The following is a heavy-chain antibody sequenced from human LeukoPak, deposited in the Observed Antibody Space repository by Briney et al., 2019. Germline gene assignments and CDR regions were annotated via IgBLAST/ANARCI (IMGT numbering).Heavy chain of an antibody. CDR3: ARGTYRSSSPSIGMPYYLDY. V-gene: IGHV3-21*01. CDR2: ISSSGSYI. Sequence: GGSPRLSCAASGFTFTRYSMNWVRQAPGKGLEWVSSISSSGSYIFYAQSVEGRFIISRDNAKNSHYLQMNSLRVDDTAVYFCARGTYRSSSPSIGMPYYLDYWGQGILVTVSS. D-gene: IGHD6-6*01. CDR1: GFTFTRYS. J-gene: IGHJ4*02.